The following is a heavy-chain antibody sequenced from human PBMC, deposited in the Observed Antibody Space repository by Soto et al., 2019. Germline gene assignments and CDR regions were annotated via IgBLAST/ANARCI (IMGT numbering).Heavy chain of an antibody. D-gene: IGHD5-18*01. CDR2: IYTSGST. CDR3: ARDGAAMAVFDY. J-gene: IGHJ4*02. Sequence: SETLSLTCTVSGGSISSYYWSWIRQPAGKGLEWIGRIYTSGSTNYNPSLKSRVTMSVDTSKNQFSLKLSSVAAADTAVYYCARDGAAMAVFDYWGQGTLVTVSS. V-gene: IGHV4-4*07. CDR1: GGSISSYY.